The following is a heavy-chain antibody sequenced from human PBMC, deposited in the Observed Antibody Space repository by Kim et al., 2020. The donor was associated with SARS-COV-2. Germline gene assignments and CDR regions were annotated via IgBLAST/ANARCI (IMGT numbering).Heavy chain of an antibody. Sequence: SETLSLTCTVSGGSISSSSYYWGWIRQPPGKGLEWIGSIYYSGSTYYNPSLKSRVTISVDTSKNQFSLKLSSVTAADTAVYYCATPPPQADDTMSRHYEAWSDAFDIWGQGTMVTVSS. CDR1: GGSISSSSYY. D-gene: IGHD3-16*01. CDR3: ATPPPQADDTMSRHYEAWSDAFDI. CDR2: IYYSGST. V-gene: IGHV4-39*01. J-gene: IGHJ3*02.